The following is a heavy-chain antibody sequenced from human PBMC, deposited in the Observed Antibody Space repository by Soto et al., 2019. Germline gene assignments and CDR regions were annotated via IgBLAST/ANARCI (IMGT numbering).Heavy chain of an antibody. J-gene: IGHJ6*02. Sequence: GASVKVSCKASGGTFSSYTISWVRQAPGQGLEWMGRIIPILGIANYAQKFQGRVTMTRDTSTSTVYMELSSLRSEDTAVYYCARSGAYYYGSGSYYESLSTKVHYYYGMDVWGQGTTVTVSS. CDR2: IIPILGIA. V-gene: IGHV1-69*02. CDR3: ARSGAYYYGSGSYYESLSTKVHYYYGMDV. D-gene: IGHD3-10*01. CDR1: GGTFSSYT.